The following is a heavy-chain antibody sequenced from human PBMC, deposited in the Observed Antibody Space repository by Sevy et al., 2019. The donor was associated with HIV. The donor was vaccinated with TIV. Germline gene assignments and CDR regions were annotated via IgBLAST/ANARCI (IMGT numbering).Heavy chain of an antibody. D-gene: IGHD4-17*01. J-gene: IGHJ4*02. CDR2: ISNSGTTI. V-gene: IGHV3-48*03. CDR1: GFTITRYE. CDR3: ARDLPPSATTVPHFDC. Sequence: GGSLRLSCAASGFTITRYEMNWVRQAPGKGLEWLSYISNSGTTIYYSDSVKGRFTISRDNARNSLYLQMSSLRAEDTAVYYCARDLPPSATTVPHFDCWGQGTLVTVSS.